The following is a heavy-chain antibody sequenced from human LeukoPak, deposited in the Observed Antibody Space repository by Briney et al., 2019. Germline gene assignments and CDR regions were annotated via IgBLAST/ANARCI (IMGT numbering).Heavy chain of an antibody. J-gene: IGHJ4*02. CDR1: GFTFSSYG. CDR3: AKAPDSGYDSYFDY. CDR2: IPYDGSNK. V-gene: IGHV3-30*18. Sequence: GRSLRLSCAASGFTFSSYGMHWVRQAPGKGLEWVAVIPYDGSNKYYADSVKGRFTISRDNSKNTLYLQMNSLRAEDTAVYYCAKAPDSGYDSYFDYWGQGTLVTVSS. D-gene: IGHD5-12*01.